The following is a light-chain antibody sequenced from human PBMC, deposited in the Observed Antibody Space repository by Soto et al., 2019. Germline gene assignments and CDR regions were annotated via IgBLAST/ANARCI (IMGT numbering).Light chain of an antibody. CDR2: EVV. Sequence: QSALTQPPSASGSPGQSVTISCTGTKSDIGVYDFVSWYQHHPGKAPRLIIYEVVQRPSGVPDRFSGSKSGNTASLTVSGLQAADEADYYCCSYAGSSTLFGGGTQLTVL. CDR3: CSYAGSSTL. V-gene: IGLV2-8*01. CDR1: KSDIGVYDF. J-gene: IGLJ2*01.